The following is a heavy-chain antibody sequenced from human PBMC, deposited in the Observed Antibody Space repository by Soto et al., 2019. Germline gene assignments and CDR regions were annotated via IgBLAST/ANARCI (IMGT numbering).Heavy chain of an antibody. CDR3: ASTKDETLYFDY. V-gene: IGHV4-39*01. J-gene: IGHJ4*02. D-gene: IGHD2-15*01. CDR2: IHYSGST. CDR1: GDAISISSYY. Sequence: SETLSLTCSVSGDAISISSYYWGWVRQPPGKGLEWIGSIHYSGSTHYNPSLQSRVTISGDASKKQFSLKLGSVTAADTAMYYCASTKDETLYFDYWGQGNLVTVSS.